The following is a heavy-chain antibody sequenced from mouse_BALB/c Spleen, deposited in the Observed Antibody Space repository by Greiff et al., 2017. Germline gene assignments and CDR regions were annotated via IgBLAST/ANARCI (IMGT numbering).Heavy chain of an antibody. D-gene: IGHD1-1*01. CDR2: ISSGGGST. V-gene: IGHV5-12-1*01. Sequence: EVQGVESGGGLVKPGGSLKLSCAASGFAFSSYDMSWVRQTPEKRLEWVAYISSGGGSTYYPDTVKGRFTISRDNAKNTLYLQMSSLKSEDTAMYYCARHDYGSSYEFAYWGQGTLVTVSA. CDR1: GFAFSSYD. CDR3: ARHDYGSSYEFAY. J-gene: IGHJ3*01.